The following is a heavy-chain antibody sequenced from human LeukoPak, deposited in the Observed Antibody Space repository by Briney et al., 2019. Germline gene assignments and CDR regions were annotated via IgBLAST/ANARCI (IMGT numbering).Heavy chain of an antibody. J-gene: IGHJ4*02. V-gene: IGHV1-69*13. Sequence: ASVKVSCKASGGTFSSYAISWVRHAPGQGPEWMGGIIPIFGTANYAQKFQGSVTITADESTSTAYMELSSLRSEDTAVYYCARVGRVVGQPVFDYWGQGTLVTVSS. D-gene: IGHD2-15*01. CDR2: IIPIFGTA. CDR1: GGTFSSYA. CDR3: ARVGRVVGQPVFDY.